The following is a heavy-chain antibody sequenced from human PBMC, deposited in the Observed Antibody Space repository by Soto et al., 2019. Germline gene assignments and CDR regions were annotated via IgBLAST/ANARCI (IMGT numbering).Heavy chain of an antibody. J-gene: IGHJ6*02. V-gene: IGHV3-9*01. Sequence: GGSLRLSCEVSGFNFEDYGIHWVRQRPGKGLEWVSGINWNSRSVAYADSVKGRFTISRDNAKNSLYLQMNSLGVEDTAFYYCAKDSFYLGDYFYALDVWGQGTTVTVSS. CDR1: GFNFEDYG. CDR2: INWNSRSV. CDR3: AKDSFYLGDYFYALDV. D-gene: IGHD3-10*01.